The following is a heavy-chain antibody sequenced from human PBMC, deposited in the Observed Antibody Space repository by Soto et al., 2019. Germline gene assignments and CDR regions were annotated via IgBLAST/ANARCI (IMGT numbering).Heavy chain of an antibody. D-gene: IGHD4-17*01. CDR2: ISGRGTPI. CDR1: GFTFSAYS. J-gene: IGHJ4*02. V-gene: IGHV3-48*02. Sequence: EVQLVESGGGLVRPGGSLRLSCAASGFTFSAYSVNWVRQAPGKGLEWLAYISGRGTPITYADSVEGRFIASRDNNMNSLSLQMDSLRDEDTAVYYCARDRDYAFDYWGQGILVTVSS. CDR3: ARDRDYAFDY.